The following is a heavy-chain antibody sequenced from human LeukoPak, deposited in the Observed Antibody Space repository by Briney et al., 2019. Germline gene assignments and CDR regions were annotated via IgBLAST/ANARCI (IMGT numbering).Heavy chain of an antibody. J-gene: IGHJ4*02. CDR3: ARHRGLPYYDFWSGYEAGYFDY. CDR1: GGSISSYY. Sequence: SETLSLTCTVSGGSISSYYWSWIRQPPGKGLEWIGYIYYSGSTNYNPSLKSRVTISVDTSKNQSSLKLSSVTAADTAVYYCARHRGLPYYDFWSGYEAGYFDYWGQGTLVTVSS. D-gene: IGHD3-3*01. CDR2: IYYSGST. V-gene: IGHV4-59*08.